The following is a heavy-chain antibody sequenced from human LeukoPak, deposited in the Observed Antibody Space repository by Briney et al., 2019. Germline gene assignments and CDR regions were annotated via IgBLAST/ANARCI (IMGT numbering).Heavy chain of an antibody. D-gene: IGHD3-22*01. CDR2: ISYDGSNK. J-gene: IGHJ4*02. CDR3: ARELDSSGSVFDC. V-gene: IGHV3-30-3*01. Sequence: PGRSQRPSCAAAGFTFSSCAMHWVRQAPGRGLGWVAVISYDGSNKYCADSVKGRFTISTDNSKSTWYLQMSSLRARDTAVYYWARELDSSGSVFDCCGQGSLVTVSA. CDR1: GFTFSSCA.